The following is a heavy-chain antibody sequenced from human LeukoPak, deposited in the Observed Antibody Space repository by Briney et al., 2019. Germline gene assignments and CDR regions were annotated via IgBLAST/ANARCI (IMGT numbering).Heavy chain of an antibody. J-gene: IGHJ3*02. CDR1: GFTFSGSA. CDR3: TRLIVNEYSSSSDAFDI. D-gene: IGHD6-6*01. Sequence: PGGSLRLSCAASGFTFSGSAMHWVRQASGKGLEWVGRIRSKANSYATAYAASVKGRFTISRDDSKNTAYLQMNSLKTEDTAVYYCTRLIVNEYSSSSDAFDIWGQGTMVTVSS. V-gene: IGHV3-73*01. CDR2: IRSKANSYAT.